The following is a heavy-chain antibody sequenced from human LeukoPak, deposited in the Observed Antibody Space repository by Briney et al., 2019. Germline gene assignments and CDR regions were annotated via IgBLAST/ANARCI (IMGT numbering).Heavy chain of an antibody. J-gene: IGHJ1*01. V-gene: IGHV3-23*01. D-gene: IGHD6-13*01. Sequence: GGSLRLSCAASRFTFSSYAMSWVRQAPGKGLEWVSGISGSGGSTYYADSVKGRFTISRDNSKNTLYLQMNSLRAEDTAVYYCAKGSSSWYYYFQHWGQGTLVTVSS. CDR2: ISGSGGST. CDR3: AKGSSSWYYYFQH. CDR1: RFTFSSYA.